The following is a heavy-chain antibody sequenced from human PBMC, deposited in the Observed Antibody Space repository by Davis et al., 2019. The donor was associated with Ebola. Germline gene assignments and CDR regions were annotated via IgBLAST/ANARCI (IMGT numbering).Heavy chain of an antibody. CDR1: AYTFTSYG. D-gene: IGHD1/OR15-1a*01. V-gene: IGHV1-18*01. CDR2: ISGFNGNT. Sequence: ASVQVSCKASAYTFTSYGISWVRQAPGQGLEWMGWISGFNGNTNYAQKFQGRVTLTTDTSTTTAYMDLRSLGSDDTAVYYCVRDSNNVFYGGHFFDYWGQGTLVTVSS. CDR3: VRDSNNVFYGGHFFDY. J-gene: IGHJ4*02.